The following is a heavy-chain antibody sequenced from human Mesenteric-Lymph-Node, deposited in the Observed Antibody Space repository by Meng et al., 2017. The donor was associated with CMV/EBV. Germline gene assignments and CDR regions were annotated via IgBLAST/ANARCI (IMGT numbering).Heavy chain of an antibody. J-gene: IGHJ4*02. Sequence: GSLRLSCTVSGGSFNTYYWSWIRQPPGKGLEWIGYIYYSGSTNYNPSLKSRVTISLDTSKNQFSLKLSSVAAADTAVYYCARARGSWDYYFDYWGQGTLVTVSS. CDR1: GGSFNTYY. CDR3: ARARGSWDYYFDY. CDR2: IYYSGST. V-gene: IGHV4-59*01. D-gene: IGHD6-13*01.